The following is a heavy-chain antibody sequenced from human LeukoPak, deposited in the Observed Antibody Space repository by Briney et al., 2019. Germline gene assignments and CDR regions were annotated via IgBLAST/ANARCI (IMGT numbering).Heavy chain of an antibody. CDR1: GGSIGSSSYY. V-gene: IGHV4-39*07. CDR2: IYHSGST. CDR3: ARGPGLWFGEEGY. Sequence: SETLSLTCTVSGGSIGSSSYYWGWIRQPPGKGLEWIGSIYHSGSTYYNPSLKSRVTISVDTSKNQFSLKLSSVTAADTAVYYCARGPGLWFGEEGYWGQGTLVTVSS. J-gene: IGHJ4*02. D-gene: IGHD3-10*01.